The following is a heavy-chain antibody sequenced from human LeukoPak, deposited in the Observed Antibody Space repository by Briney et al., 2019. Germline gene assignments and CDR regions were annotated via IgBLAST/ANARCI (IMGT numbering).Heavy chain of an antibody. CDR3: ARDLWLLRFIDY. V-gene: IGHV3-23*01. Sequence: GGSLRLSCAASGFTFSSSAMSWVRQAPGKGLEWVSSITAAGGGAYYPDSVKGRFTISRDNSKNTLYLQMNSLRAEDTAVYYCARDLWLLRFIDYWGQGTLVTVSS. CDR1: GFTFSSSA. CDR2: ITAAGGGA. J-gene: IGHJ4*02. D-gene: IGHD3-22*01.